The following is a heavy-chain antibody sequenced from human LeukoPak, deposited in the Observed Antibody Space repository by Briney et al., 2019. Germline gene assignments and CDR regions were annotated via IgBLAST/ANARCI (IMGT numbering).Heavy chain of an antibody. J-gene: IGHJ3*01. CDR1: GGSISSTGYC. V-gene: IGHV4-39*01. D-gene: IGHD3-22*01. CDR2: IYCGST. CDR3: AKAGVRYFDSSGLYAFDF. Sequence: SETLSLTCAVSGGSISSTGYCWAWIRQPPGKGLEWLGTIYCGSTYHNTSLKSRITMSVDTSRNQFSLKLSSVDAADTAVYYCAKAGVRYFDSSGLYAFDFWGQGTTVTVSS.